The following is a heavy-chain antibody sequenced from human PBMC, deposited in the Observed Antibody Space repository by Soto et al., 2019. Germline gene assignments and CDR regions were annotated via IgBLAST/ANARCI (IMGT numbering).Heavy chain of an antibody. D-gene: IGHD5-18*01. Sequence: SETLSLTCTVSGGSISSSTYYWGWIRQPPGKGLEWIGSVYYSGSTYHNPSLKSRVTISVDTSKNQFSLKLTSVTAADTAVYYCARHLDTAMVAFDYWGQGTLVTVSS. J-gene: IGHJ4*02. CDR3: ARHLDTAMVAFDY. CDR2: VYYSGST. CDR1: GGSISSSTYY. V-gene: IGHV4-39*01.